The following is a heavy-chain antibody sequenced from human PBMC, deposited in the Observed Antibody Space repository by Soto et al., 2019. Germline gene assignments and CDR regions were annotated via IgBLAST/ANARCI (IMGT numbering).Heavy chain of an antibody. CDR2: IKYGEST. J-gene: IGHJ5*02. CDR3: ARGTLSGWEHERLHWFDP. V-gene: IGHV4-34*01. Sequence: QVQLQQWGAGLLKPSETLSLTCAVYGDSLNGYFWSWIRQPPGKGREGIGEIKYGESTTYDPSLKSRVTMSLDTALNQLSLRLTSVTAADTGVYFCARGTLSGWEHERLHWFDPWGQGTLVTVSS. CDR1: GDSLNGYF. D-gene: IGHD6-19*01.